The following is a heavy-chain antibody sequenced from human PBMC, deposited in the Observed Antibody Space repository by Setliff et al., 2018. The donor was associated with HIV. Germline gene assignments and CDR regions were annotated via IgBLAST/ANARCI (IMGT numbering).Heavy chain of an antibody. CDR3: ARSVAENYYYYYMDV. V-gene: IGHV1-18*01. J-gene: IGHJ6*03. Sequence: ASVKVSCKASGYTFTNYGISWVRQAPGQGLEWMGWISAYNGNTNYAQKLQGRVTMTTDTSTSTAYMELRSLRSDDTAVYYCARSVAENYYYYYMDVWGKGTTVTVSS. CDR1: GYTFTNYG. CDR2: ISAYNGNT.